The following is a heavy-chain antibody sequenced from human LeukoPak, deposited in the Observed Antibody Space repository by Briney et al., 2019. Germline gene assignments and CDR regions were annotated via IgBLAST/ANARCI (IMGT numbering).Heavy chain of an antibody. CDR2: ISFSSTHI. V-gene: IGHV3-21*06. D-gene: IGHD2-2*02. CDR3: ARVLDYCSSTSCYIDY. J-gene: IGHJ4*02. Sequence: PGGSLRLSCAASRFIFSNYGMSWVRQAPGKGLEWVSSISFSSTHIYYADSIQGRFTISRDNAENLLYLQMNSLRAEDTAVYYCARVLDYCSSTSCYIDYWGQGTLVTVSS. CDR1: RFIFSNYG.